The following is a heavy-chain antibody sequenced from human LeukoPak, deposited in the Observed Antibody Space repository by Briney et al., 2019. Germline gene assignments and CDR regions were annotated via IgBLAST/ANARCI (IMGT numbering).Heavy chain of an antibody. CDR3: ARDGSLGFGELFGAFDI. V-gene: IGHV4-61*01. CDR2: FSSSGST. Sequence: PSETLSLTPNVSDGLVSSSNHHWCCFRLPPGKEQETLGYFSSSGSTNYQASLKSRVSISADTSKNQFSLRLRSVTAADTAVYYCARDGSLGFGELFGAFDIWGQGTMVTVSS. CDR1: DGLVSSSNHH. J-gene: IGHJ3*02. D-gene: IGHD3-10*01.